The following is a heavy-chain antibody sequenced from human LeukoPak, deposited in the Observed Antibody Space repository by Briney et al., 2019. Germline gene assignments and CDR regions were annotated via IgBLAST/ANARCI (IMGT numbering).Heavy chain of an antibody. D-gene: IGHD5-12*01. Sequence: SETLSLTCAVYGGSLSGYYWSWFRQPPGKGLEWIGEVNHRGSTNYNPSFKSRVTISVDTSKNQFSLKLSSVTAADTAVYYCAREIIVARGAFDIWGQGTMVTVSS. CDR3: AREIIVARGAFDI. CDR2: VNHRGST. V-gene: IGHV4-34*01. CDR1: GGSLSGYY. J-gene: IGHJ3*02.